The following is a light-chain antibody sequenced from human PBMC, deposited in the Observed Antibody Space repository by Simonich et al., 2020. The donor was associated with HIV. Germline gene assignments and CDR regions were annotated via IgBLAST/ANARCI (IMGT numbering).Light chain of an antibody. CDR1: QSISSY. Sequence: DIQMTQSPSSVSASVGDRVTITCRASQSISSYLNWYQQKPGKAPKLLIYAASSLQSGVPSRFSGSGSGTDFTRTISSLQPEDFATYYCQQSYSTPPYTFGQGTKLEIK. V-gene: IGKV1-39*01. CDR3: QQSYSTPPYT. CDR2: AAS. J-gene: IGKJ2*01.